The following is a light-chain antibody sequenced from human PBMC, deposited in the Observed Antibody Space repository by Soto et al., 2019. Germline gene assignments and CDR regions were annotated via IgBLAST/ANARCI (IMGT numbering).Light chain of an antibody. V-gene: IGKV1-5*03. J-gene: IGKJ1*01. Sequence: DIQMTQSPSTLSASVGDRVTITCRASQSISSWLAWYQQKPGKAPKLLIYKASSLESGVPSRFSGSGSGTEFTLTISSLQPDDFATYSSQQYNSYSGTFVQGTKV. CDR1: QSISSW. CDR2: KAS. CDR3: QQYNSYSGT.